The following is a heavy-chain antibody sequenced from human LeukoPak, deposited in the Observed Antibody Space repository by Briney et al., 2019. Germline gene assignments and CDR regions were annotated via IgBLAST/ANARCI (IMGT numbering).Heavy chain of an antibody. CDR3: ARLYDSSGYYFGYGDY. D-gene: IGHD3-22*01. CDR2: ISSVGTTI. V-gene: IGHV3-48*04. Sequence: GGSLRLSCVASGFTFSSCGMYWVRQAPGKGLEWVSYISSVGTTIYYANSVKGRFTISRDNARSSLDLQMNSLRAEDTAVYYCARLYDSSGYYFGYGDYWGQGTLVTVSS. CDR1: GFTFSSCG. J-gene: IGHJ4*02.